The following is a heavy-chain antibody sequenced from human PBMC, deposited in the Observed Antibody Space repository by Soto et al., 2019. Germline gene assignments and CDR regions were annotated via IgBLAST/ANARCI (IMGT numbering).Heavy chain of an antibody. CDR1: GYTFTSYG. CDR2: ISAYNGNT. CDR3: ARDGVVPAAIGWFDP. Sequence: ASVKVSCKASGYTFTSYGISWVRQAPGQGLEWMGWISAYNGNTNYAQKLQGRVSMTTDTSTSTAYMELRSLRSDDTAVYYCARDGVVPAAIGWFDPWGQGTLVTVSS. J-gene: IGHJ5*02. V-gene: IGHV1-18*01. D-gene: IGHD2-2*01.